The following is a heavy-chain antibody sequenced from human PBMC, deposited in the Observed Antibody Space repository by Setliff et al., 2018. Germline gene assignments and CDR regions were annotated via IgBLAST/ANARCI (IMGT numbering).Heavy chain of an antibody. Sequence: PGGSLRLSCAASGFTFSSYWMSWVRQAPGKGLEWVANIKQDGSEKYYVDSVKGRFTISRDNAKNSLYLQMNSLRAEDTAVYYCARDYIDSTYYDFWSGYPYYYYMDVWGKGTTVTVS. V-gene: IGHV3-7*01. CDR1: GFTFSSYW. J-gene: IGHJ6*03. CDR3: ARDYIDSTYYDFWSGYPYYYYMDV. CDR2: IKQDGSEK. D-gene: IGHD3-3*01.